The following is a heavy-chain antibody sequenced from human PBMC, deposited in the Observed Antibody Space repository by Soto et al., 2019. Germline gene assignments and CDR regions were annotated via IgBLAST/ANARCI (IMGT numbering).Heavy chain of an antibody. CDR1: GGSISSYY. V-gene: IGHV4-59*08. D-gene: IGHD4-17*01. CDR3: ARLSPSGDYFFAY. CDR2: IYYSGST. J-gene: IGHJ4*02. Sequence: SETLSLTCTVSGGSISSYYWSWIRQPPGKGLEWIGYIYYSGSTNYNPSLKSRVTISVDTSKNQFSLKLSSVTAADTAVYYCARLSPSGDYFFAYWGQGTLVPVSS.